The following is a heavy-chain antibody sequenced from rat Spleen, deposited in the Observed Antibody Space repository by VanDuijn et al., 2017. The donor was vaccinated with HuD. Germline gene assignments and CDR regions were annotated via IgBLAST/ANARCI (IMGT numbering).Heavy chain of an antibody. CDR1: GFSLTDYS. V-gene: IGHV2S63*01. CDR2: MWSGGST. CDR3: TSLSYSSLDH. D-gene: IGHD1-2*01. Sequence: ESGPGLVQPSQTLSLTCTVSGFSLTDYSVHWVRQPPGKGLEWMGVMWSGGSTAYSSALKSRLSISRDTSKSQVFLKINSLQTEDTAIYYCTSLSYSSLDHWGQGVMVTVSS. J-gene: IGHJ2*01.